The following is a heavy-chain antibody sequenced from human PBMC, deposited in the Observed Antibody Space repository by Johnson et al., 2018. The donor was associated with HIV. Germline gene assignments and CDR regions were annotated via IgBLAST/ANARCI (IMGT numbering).Heavy chain of an antibody. CDR1: GFTFSSYA. D-gene: IGHD1-26*01. CDR2: IGTAGDT. J-gene: IGHJ3*02. V-gene: IGHV3-13*01. Sequence: VQLVESGGGLVKPGGSLRLSCAASGFTFSSYAMSWVRQAPGKGLGWVSGIGTAGDTYYPGSVKGRFTISRENAKNSLYLQMNSLRAGDTAVYYCARVSGELDDAFDIWGQGTMVTVSS. CDR3: ARVSGELDDAFDI.